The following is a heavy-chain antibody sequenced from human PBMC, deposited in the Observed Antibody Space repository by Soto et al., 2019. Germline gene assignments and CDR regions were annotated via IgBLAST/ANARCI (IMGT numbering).Heavy chain of an antibody. Sequence: SETLCLTCTVSGGSISSGDYYWSWIRQPPGKGLEWIGYIYYSGSTYYNPSLKSRVTISVDTSKNQFSLKLSSVTAADTAVYYCARGDSSGYYYPHTGYYFDYWGQGTLVTVSS. V-gene: IGHV4-30-4*01. J-gene: IGHJ4*02. CDR3: ARGDSSGYYYPHTGYYFDY. CDR1: GGSISSGDYY. D-gene: IGHD3-22*01. CDR2: IYYSGST.